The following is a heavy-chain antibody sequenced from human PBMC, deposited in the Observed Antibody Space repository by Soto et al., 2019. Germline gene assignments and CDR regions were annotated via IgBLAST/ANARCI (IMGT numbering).Heavy chain of an antibody. CDR3: ARDNRFGNAFDI. Sequence: GGSLRLSCAASGFTFSSYGMHWVRQAPGKGLEWVAVIWYDGSNKYYADSVKGRFTISRDNSKNTLYLQMNSLRAEDTAVYYCARDNRFGNAFDIWGQGTMVTVSS. CDR2: IWYDGSNK. CDR1: GFTFSSYG. D-gene: IGHD3-10*01. V-gene: IGHV3-33*01. J-gene: IGHJ3*02.